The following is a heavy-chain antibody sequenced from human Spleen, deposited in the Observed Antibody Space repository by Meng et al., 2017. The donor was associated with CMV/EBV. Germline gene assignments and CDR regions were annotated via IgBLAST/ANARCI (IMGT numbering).Heavy chain of an antibody. J-gene: IGHJ5*02. CDR3: ARGGSGYYGRFDP. CDR2: ISPILGIA. V-gene: IGHV1-69*10. D-gene: IGHD3-22*01. Sequence: KATGGSVGSCAIGWVRQAAGQGLEWMGGISPILGIANYAQKFQGRVTITADKSTSTAYMELSSLRSEDTAVYYCARGGSGYYGRFDPWGQGTLVTVSS. CDR1: GGSVGSCA.